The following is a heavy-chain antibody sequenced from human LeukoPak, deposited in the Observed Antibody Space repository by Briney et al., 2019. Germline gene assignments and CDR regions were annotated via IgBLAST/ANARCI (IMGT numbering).Heavy chain of an antibody. CDR2: INSDGKTT. V-gene: IGHV3-74*01. CDR1: GFTFSNYW. D-gene: IGHD4-17*01. J-gene: IGHJ4*02. CDR3: ARHALTTVTDGFDY. Sequence: GGSLILSCAASGFTFSNYWMYWVRQAPGKGLVWVSRINSDGKTTNYADSVKGRFTFSRDNAKNTLYLQMNSLRAEDTAVYYCARHALTTVTDGFDYWGQGTLVTLSS.